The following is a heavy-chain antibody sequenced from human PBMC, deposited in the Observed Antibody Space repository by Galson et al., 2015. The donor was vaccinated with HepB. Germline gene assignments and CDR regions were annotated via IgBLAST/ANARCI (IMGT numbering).Heavy chain of an antibody. CDR1: GFTFSSYA. Sequence: SLRLSCAASGFTFSSYALHWVRQAPGKGLEWVAVISYDGSNKYYADSVKGRFTISRDNSKNTLYLQMNSLRAEDTAVYYCARTKPTSRNIVVVPAARGGDAFDIWGQGTMVTVSS. D-gene: IGHD2-2*01. V-gene: IGHV3-30-3*01. CDR3: ARTKPTSRNIVVVPAARGGDAFDI. CDR2: ISYDGSNK. J-gene: IGHJ3*02.